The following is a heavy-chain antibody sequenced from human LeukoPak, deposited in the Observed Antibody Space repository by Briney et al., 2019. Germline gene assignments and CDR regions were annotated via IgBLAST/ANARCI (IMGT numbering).Heavy chain of an antibody. Sequence: GESLKISCKGSGYSFTNYWISWVRQMPGKGLEWMGRIDPSDSYANCSPSFQGHVTVSVDKSISTAYLQWSSLKASDTAMYYCARSDGMDVWGKGTTVTVSS. V-gene: IGHV5-10-1*01. CDR3: ARSDGMDV. CDR2: IDPSDSYA. CDR1: GYSFTNYW. J-gene: IGHJ6*04.